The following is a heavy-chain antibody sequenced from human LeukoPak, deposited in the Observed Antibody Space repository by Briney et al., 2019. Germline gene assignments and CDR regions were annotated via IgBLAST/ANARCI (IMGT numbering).Heavy chain of an antibody. CDR2: ISWNSGSI. D-gene: IGHD5-18*01. V-gene: IGHV3-9*01. J-gene: IGHJ4*02. Sequence: GGSLRLSCAASGFTFDDYAMHWVRQAPGKGLEWVSGISWNSGSIGYADSVKGRFTISRDNAKNSLYLQMNSLRAEDTALYYCAKGKRGYSYSFGVDYWGQGTLVTVSS. CDR1: GFTFDDYA. CDR3: AKGKRGYSYSFGVDY.